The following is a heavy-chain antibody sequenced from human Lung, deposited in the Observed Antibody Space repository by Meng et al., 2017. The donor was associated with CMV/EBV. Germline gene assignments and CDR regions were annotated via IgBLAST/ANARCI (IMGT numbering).Heavy chain of an antibody. J-gene: IGHJ6*02. Sequence: SQXXXLTXDVSGGSIWGSKWWSWVRQSPGKGLEWLGEISHSGRTNYNPSLKRRVTISVDRSNNQFSLNLTSVTAADTALYYCARGVHGDTHYYGMDVLGQGXTVTVSS. CDR3: ARGVHGDTHYYGMDV. V-gene: IGHV4-4*02. D-gene: IGHD4-17*01. CDR1: GGSIWGSKW. CDR2: ISHSGRT.